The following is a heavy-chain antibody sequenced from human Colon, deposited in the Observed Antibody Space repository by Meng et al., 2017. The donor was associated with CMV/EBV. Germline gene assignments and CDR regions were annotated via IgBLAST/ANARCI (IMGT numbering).Heavy chain of an antibody. D-gene: IGHD1-26*01. V-gene: IGHV4-39*07. CDR1: GDPFSSGSHS. CDR2: IYFSGIA. CDR3: ARDLTNKWFYY. J-gene: IGHJ4*02. Sequence: QMQLQEQRPGVVKPAATLSLTRTAAGDPFSSGSHSWAWFRQPPGKRLEWIGSIYFSGIADYNPSLKSRVTISLHATQKQFSLRLTSVTAADSAVYFCARDLTNKWFYYWGQGTLVTVSS.